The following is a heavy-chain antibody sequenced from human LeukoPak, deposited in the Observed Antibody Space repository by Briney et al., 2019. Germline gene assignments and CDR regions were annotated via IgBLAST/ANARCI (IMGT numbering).Heavy chain of an antibody. J-gene: IGHJ1*01. D-gene: IGHD2-21*01. CDR2: IIPIFGTA. V-gene: IGHV1-69*13. Sequence: GASVKVSCKASSYTFTSYGISWVRQAPGQGLEWMGGIIPIFGTAKYAQKFQGRVTITADESTSTAYMELSSLRSEDTAVYYCARDSSEFRSLIPHWGQGTLVTVSS. CDR3: ARDSSEFRSLIPH. CDR1: SYTFTSYG.